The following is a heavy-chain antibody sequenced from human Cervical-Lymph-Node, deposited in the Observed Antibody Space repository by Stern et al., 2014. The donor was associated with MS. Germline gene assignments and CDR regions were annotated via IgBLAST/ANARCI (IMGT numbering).Heavy chain of an antibody. D-gene: IGHD6-6*01. J-gene: IGHJ6*02. CDR2: INHSGST. Sequence: QVQLQQWGAGLLKPSETLSLTCAVYGGSFSGYYWSWIRQPPGKGLEWIGEINHSGSTNSNPSLKSRVTISVDTSKNQFSLKLSSVTAADTAVYYCARVWVGHSSSSAYYYGMDVWGQGTTVTVSS. CDR3: ARVWVGHSSSSAYYYGMDV. V-gene: IGHV4-34*01. CDR1: GGSFSGYY.